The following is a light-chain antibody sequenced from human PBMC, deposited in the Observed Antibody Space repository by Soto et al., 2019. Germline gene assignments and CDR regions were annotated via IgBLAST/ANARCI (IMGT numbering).Light chain of an antibody. Sequence: EIVLTQSPATLSLSPGERATLSCRASQSVSSYLAWYQQKPGQAPRLLIYDASNRATGIPARFSGSGSGTDFALTISSLGPEDFAVYYCQQRSNWPPEVTFGGGTKVELK. CDR1: QSVSSY. J-gene: IGKJ4*01. CDR2: DAS. V-gene: IGKV3-11*01. CDR3: QQRSNWPPEVT.